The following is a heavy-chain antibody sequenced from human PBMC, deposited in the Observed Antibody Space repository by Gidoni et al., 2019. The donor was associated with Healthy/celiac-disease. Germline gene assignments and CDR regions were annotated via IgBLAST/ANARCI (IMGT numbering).Heavy chain of an antibody. CDR3: ARVKRGGGITMVRGVYYGMDV. V-gene: IGHV3-33*01. J-gene: IGHJ6*02. Sequence: QVQLVESGGGVVQPGRSLRLSCAASGFTFSSYGMHWVRQAPGKGLGWVAVIWYDGSNKSYADSVKGRFTISRDNSKNTLYLQMNSLRAEDTAVYYCARVKRGGGITMVRGVYYGMDVWGQGTTVTVSS. CDR1: GFTFSSYG. D-gene: IGHD3-10*01. CDR2: IWYDGSNK.